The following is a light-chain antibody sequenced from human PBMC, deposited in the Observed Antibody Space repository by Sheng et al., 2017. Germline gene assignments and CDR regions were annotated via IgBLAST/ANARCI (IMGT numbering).Light chain of an antibody. CDR2: LNSDSSH. V-gene: IGLV4-69*01. CDR1: SAHSTYA. Sequence: QVMVTQSPSASASLGASVKLTCTLSSAHSTYAIAWLQQQPGKGPRYLMKLNSDSSHIRGDEIPDRFSGSSSGAERYLTISSLQSGDEAAYYCQTWTTGIVLFGGGTKLTVL. J-gene: IGLJ2*01. CDR3: QTWTTGIVL.